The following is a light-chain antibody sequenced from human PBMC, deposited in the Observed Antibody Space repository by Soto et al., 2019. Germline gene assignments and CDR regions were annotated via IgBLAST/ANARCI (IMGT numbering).Light chain of an antibody. CDR3: QQYYSYSLT. CDR1: QTISTW. J-gene: IGKJ1*01. V-gene: IGKV1-5*01. Sequence: DTQLTQAPSTLSGSLGDGVTITCRASQTISTWLAWYQQKPGKAPDLLIYDASSLQTGVPSRFSGSGSGTEFTLTITSLQPDDFATYYCQQYYSYSLTFGQGTEVDIK. CDR2: DAS.